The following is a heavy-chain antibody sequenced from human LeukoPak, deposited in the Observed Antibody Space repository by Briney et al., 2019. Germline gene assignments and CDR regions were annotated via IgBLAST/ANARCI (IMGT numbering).Heavy chain of an antibody. V-gene: IGHV1-69*05. D-gene: IGHD1-26*01. Sequence: APVKVSCKASGGTFSSYAISWVRQAPGQGLEWMGGIIPIFGTANYAQKFQGRATITTDESTSTAYMELSSLRSEDTAVYYCARDSGSYYVDWFDPWGQGTLVTVSS. CDR1: GGTFSSYA. J-gene: IGHJ5*02. CDR2: IIPIFGTA. CDR3: ARDSGSYYVDWFDP.